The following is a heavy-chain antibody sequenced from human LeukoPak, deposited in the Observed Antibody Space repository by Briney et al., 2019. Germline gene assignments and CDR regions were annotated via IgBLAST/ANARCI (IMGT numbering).Heavy chain of an antibody. V-gene: IGHV3-23*01. CDR3: ATRGTTATKYIEH. CDR1: GFTFSSYV. CDR2: IVPSGGST. J-gene: IGHJ4*02. D-gene: IGHD1-1*01. Sequence: GGSLRLSCAASGFTFSSYVMSWVRQTPGKGLEWVSTIVPSGGSTYYAYSVKGRLTISRDNSKNTLHLQMNSLRVEDTAVYYCATRGTTATKYIEHWGQGTLVTVSS.